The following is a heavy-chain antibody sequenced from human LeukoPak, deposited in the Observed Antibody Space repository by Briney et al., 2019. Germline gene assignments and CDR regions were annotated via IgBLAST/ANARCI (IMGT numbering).Heavy chain of an antibody. CDR3: AWGDYHDSSGYYRGAFDI. V-gene: IGHV1-69*05. D-gene: IGHD3-22*01. J-gene: IGHJ3*02. Sequence: SVKVSCKASGGTFSSYAISWVRQAPGQGLEWMGGIIPIFGTANYAQKFQGRVTITTDESTSTAYMELSSLRSEDTAVYYCAWGDYHDSSGYYRGAFDIWGQGTMVTVSS. CDR1: GGTFSSYA. CDR2: IIPIFGTA.